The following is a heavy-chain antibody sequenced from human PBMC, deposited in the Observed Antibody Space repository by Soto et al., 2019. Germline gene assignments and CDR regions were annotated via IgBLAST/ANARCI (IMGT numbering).Heavy chain of an antibody. J-gene: IGHJ4*02. Sequence: EVQLLASGGGLVQPGGSLRLSCAASGFTFSSYAMSWVRQAPGKGLEWVSAISGSGGSTYYADSVKGRFTISRDNTKNTLYLQVHSLRAEDTAVYYCAKAGVVVVPAAMSFDYLGQGTLVTVSS. CDR2: ISGSGGST. CDR3: AKAGVVVVPAAMSFDY. CDR1: GFTFSSYA. V-gene: IGHV3-23*01. D-gene: IGHD2-2*01.